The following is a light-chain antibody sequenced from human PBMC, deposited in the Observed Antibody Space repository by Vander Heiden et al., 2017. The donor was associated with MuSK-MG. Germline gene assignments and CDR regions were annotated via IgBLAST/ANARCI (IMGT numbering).Light chain of an antibody. CDR1: QNINNW. V-gene: IGKV1-5*03. CDR2: SAS. Sequence: DIQMTQSPSTLSASVGDRVTITCRASQNINNWLAWYQQKPGKAPKLLIYSASTLESGVPSRFSGSGSGTEFTLTISSLQPDDFATYYCQQYDTYWTFGQGTKVEI. CDR3: QQYDTYWT. J-gene: IGKJ1*01.